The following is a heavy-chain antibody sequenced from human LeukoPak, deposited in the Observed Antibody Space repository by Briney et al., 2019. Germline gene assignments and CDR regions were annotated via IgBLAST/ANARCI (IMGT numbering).Heavy chain of an antibody. V-gene: IGHV1-18*01. Sequence: AAVKVSCKASGYTFTSYGICWVRQAPGQGLEWVGWTCANNGNTNYAQKLQGSVTKTTDTSTSIAYIGLRTMRQHETGVCCCATYHVCVSVRLANRAEYFQDWGQGTLVTVSS. J-gene: IGHJ1*01. CDR1: GYTFTSYG. CDR2: TCANNGNT. CDR3: ATYHVCVSVRLANRAEYFQD. D-gene: IGHD3-16*01.